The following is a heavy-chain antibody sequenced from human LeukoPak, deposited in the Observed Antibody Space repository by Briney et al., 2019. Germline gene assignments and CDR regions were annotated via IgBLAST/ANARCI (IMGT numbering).Heavy chain of an antibody. CDR1: GGSISSSSYY. CDR2: IYYSGST. J-gene: IGHJ4*02. CDR3: ARLLGWYRD. V-gene: IGHV4-39*01. D-gene: IGHD6-19*01. Sequence: SETLSLTCTVSGGSISSSSYYWGWIRQPPGKGLEWIGSIYYSGSTYYNPSLKSRVTISVDTSKNQFSLKLSSVTAADTAVYYCARLLGWYRDWGQGTLVTVSS.